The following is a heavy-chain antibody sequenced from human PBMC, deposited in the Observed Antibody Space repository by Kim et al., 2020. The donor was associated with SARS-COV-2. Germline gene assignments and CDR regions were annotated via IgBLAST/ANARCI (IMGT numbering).Heavy chain of an antibody. V-gene: IGHV4-59*01. CDR3: AGRSTVPGFDF. J-gene: IGHJ4*01. D-gene: IGHD4-17*01. CDR1: GVSIRSSY. Sequence: SETLSLNCTVSGVSIRSSYWSWIRQPPGKGLEWLGSTFYSGSTNYSPSLKSRVTISLDLSKSHFSLRLNSVTAADTAVYFCAGRSTVPGFDFW. CDR2: TFYSGST.